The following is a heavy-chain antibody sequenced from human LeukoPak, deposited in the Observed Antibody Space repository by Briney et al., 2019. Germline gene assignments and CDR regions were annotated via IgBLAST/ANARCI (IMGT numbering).Heavy chain of an antibody. CDR3: AKNAAAGTFGFDP. Sequence: SGGSLRLSCAASGFTFSSYSMNWVRQAPGKGLEWVSYISSSSTIYYADSVKGRFTISRDNSKNTLYLQMNSLRAEDTAVYYCAKNAAAGTFGFDPWGQGTLVTVSS. V-gene: IGHV3-48*01. D-gene: IGHD6-13*01. CDR1: GFTFSSYS. CDR2: ISSSSTI. J-gene: IGHJ5*02.